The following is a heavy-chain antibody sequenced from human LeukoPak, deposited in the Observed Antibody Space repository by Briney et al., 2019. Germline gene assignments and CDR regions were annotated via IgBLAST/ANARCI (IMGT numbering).Heavy chain of an antibody. CDR3: ARRNGSGSYYMGFDP. CDR2: INPSGGST. V-gene: IGHV1-46*01. Sequence: ASMKVSCKASGYTFTNYYIHWVRQAPGQGLECMGIINPSGGSTSYAQKFQGRVTMTRNTSISTAYMELSSLRSEDTAVYYCARRNGSGSYYMGFDPWGQGTLVTVSS. CDR1: GYTFTNYY. J-gene: IGHJ5*02. D-gene: IGHD3-10*01.